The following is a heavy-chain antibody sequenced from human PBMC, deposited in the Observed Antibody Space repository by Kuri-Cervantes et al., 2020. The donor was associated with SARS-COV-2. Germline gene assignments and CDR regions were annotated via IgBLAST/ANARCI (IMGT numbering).Heavy chain of an antibody. Sequence: GESLKISCAASGFTVSSNYMSWVRQAPGEGLEWVSCISSSGDGIYYADSVRGRFTISRDSGENSLSLQMNNLRVEDTAVYYCARGLNLGYWGQGTLVTVSS. CDR3: ARGLNLGY. D-gene: IGHD3-3*01. CDR2: ISSSGDGI. J-gene: IGHJ4*02. CDR1: GFTVSSNY. V-gene: IGHV3-11*04.